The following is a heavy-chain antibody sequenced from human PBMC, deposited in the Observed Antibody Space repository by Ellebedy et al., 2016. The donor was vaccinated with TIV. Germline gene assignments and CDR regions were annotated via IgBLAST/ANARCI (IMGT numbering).Heavy chain of an antibody. J-gene: IGHJ4*02. Sequence: GESLKISXAAPGFTFSTYSMNWVRQAPGKGLEWLSYISSTSTIYYADSVKGRFTTSRDNAKNSVYLQMDSLGAEDTAVYYCARGTNAAAGTDYWGQGTLVTVSS. CDR3: ARGTNAAAGTDY. CDR2: ISSTSTI. V-gene: IGHV3-48*04. D-gene: IGHD6-13*01. CDR1: GFTFSTYS.